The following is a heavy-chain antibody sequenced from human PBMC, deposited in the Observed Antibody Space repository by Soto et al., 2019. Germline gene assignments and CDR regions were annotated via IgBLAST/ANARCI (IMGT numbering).Heavy chain of an antibody. D-gene: IGHD6-13*01. Sequence: QVQLVQSGAEVKKPGASVKVSCKASGYTFTSYGISWVRQAPGQGLEWMGWISAYNGNTNYAQKLQGRVSMTTDTYTSTAYVELRSLRSDDTAVYDWARAGAAAGPFDYWGQGTLVTVSS. V-gene: IGHV1-18*01. CDR2: ISAYNGNT. CDR3: ARAGAAAGPFDY. CDR1: GYTFTSYG. J-gene: IGHJ4*02.